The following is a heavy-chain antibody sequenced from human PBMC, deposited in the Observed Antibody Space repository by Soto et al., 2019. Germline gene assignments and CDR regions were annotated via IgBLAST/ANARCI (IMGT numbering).Heavy chain of an antibody. V-gene: IGHV3-15*01. Sequence: GGSLRLSCSASGFTFINAWMIWVRQAPGKGLEWVGRIKRISDGGTTDYAAPVKGRFTISRDDSANTLYLQMNSLKTEDTAVYFCAVNDYLDYWGQGALVTVSS. CDR1: GFTFINAW. CDR3: AVNDYLDY. J-gene: IGHJ4*02. CDR2: IKRISDGGTT.